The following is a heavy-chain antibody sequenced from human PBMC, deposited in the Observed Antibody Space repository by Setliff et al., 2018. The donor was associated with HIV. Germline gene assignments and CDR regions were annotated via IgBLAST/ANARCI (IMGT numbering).Heavy chain of an antibody. Sequence: ASVKVSCKASGYTFTTYAMNWVRQAPGQGPEWMGWINTNTGNPTYAQGFTGRFVFSRDDAKTSLFLQMRSLRVEDTAIYYCARMIMSTSERNWFDPWGQGTLVTVSS. CDR3: ARMIMSTSERNWFDP. CDR1: GYTFTTYA. CDR2: INTNTGNP. J-gene: IGHJ5*02. V-gene: IGHV7-4-1*02. D-gene: IGHD3-16*01.